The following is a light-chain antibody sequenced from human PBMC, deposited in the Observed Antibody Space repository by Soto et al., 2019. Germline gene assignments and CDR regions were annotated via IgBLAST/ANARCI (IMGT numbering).Light chain of an antibody. J-gene: IGLJ2*01. V-gene: IGLV2-14*01. Sequence: QSALTQPASVSGSPGQSITISCTGTSSDVGGYNYVSWYQQHPGKAPKLMIYDVSNRHSGVSNRFSGSKSGNTASLTISGLQAEDEADYYCSSYTSSSTLGHVVFGGGTKLTVL. CDR1: SSDVGGYNY. CDR2: DVS. CDR3: SSYTSSSTLGHVV.